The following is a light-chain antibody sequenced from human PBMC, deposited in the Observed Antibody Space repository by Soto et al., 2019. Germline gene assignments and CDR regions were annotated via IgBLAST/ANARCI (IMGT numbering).Light chain of an antibody. CDR1: SSDVGSYNL. CDR2: EAS. J-gene: IGLJ2*01. CDR3: CSYAGSTTFVI. V-gene: IGLV2-23*01. Sequence: QSALTQPASVSGSPGQSITISCTGTSSDVGSYNLVSWYQQHPGKTPKLMIYEASKRPSGVSDRFFGSKSGNTASLTISGLQAEDEADDYCCSYAGSTTFVIFGGGTKVTVL.